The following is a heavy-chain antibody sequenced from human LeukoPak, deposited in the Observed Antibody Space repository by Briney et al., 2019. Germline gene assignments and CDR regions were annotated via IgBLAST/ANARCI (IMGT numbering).Heavy chain of an antibody. D-gene: IGHD1-1*01. V-gene: IGHV3-21*01. Sequence: ETLSLTCTVSGGSISSSSYYWGWIRQPPGKGLEWVSSISSSSSYIYYADSVKGRFTISRDNAKNSLYLQMNSLRAEDTAVYYCARDFYQYKFDYWGQGTLVTVSS. CDR3: ARDFYQYKFDY. CDR1: GGSISSSS. CDR2: ISSSSSYI. J-gene: IGHJ4*02.